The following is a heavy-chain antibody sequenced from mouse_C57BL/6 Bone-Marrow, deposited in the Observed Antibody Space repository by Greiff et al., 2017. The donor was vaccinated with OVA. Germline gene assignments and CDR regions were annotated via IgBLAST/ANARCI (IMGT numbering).Heavy chain of an antibody. J-gene: IGHJ3*01. D-gene: IGHD2-5*01. CDR2: IDPANGNT. CDR3: ARKDYSNFSWFAY. CDR1: GFNIKNTY. Sequence: VQLQQSVAELVRPGASVKLSCTASGFNIKNTYMHWVKQRPEQGLEWIGRIDPANGNTKYAPKFQGKATITADTAANTAYLQLRSLTSEDTAIYYCARKDYSNFSWFAYWGQGTLVTVSA. V-gene: IGHV14-3*01.